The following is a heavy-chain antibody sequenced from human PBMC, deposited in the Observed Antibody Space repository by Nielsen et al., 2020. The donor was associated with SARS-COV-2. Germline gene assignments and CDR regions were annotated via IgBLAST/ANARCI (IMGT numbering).Heavy chain of an antibody. CDR2: ISGSGGST. J-gene: IGHJ6*02. Sequence: GGSLRLSCAASGFTFSSYAMSWVRQAPGKGLEWVSAISGSGGSTYYADSVKGRFTISRDNAKNSLYLQMNSLRAEDTAVYYCARARSYGMDVWGQGTTVTVSS. CDR3: ARARSYGMDV. V-gene: IGHV3-23*01. CDR1: GFTFSSYA.